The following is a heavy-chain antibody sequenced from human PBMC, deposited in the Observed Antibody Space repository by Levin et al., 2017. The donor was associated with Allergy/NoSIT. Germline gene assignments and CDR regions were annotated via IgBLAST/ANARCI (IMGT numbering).Heavy chain of an antibody. D-gene: IGHD7-27*01. CDR1: GFSLSSSGVA. Sequence: SVPTLVKPTQTLTLTCTFSGFSLSSSGVAVGWIRQPPGKALEWLALIYWDDDKRYSPSLKTRLTITKDTSKNQVVLTMTNMDPVDTATYYCAHRPKWGISYYYMDVWGKGTTVTVSS. CDR3: AHRPKWGISYYYMDV. V-gene: IGHV2-5*02. CDR2: IYWDDDK. J-gene: IGHJ6*03.